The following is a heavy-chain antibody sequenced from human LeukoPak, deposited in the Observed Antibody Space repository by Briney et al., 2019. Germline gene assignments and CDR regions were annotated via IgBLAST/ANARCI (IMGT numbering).Heavy chain of an antibody. CDR2: IWYDGSNK. Sequence: PGRSLRLSCAASGFTFSSYGMHWVRQAPGKGLEWVAVIWYDGSNKYYADSVKGRFTISRDNSKNTLYLQMNSLRAGDTAVYYCARDGTWSYDILTGYPGYYYYGMDVWGQGTTVTVSS. CDR3: ARDGTWSYDILTGYPGYYYYGMDV. J-gene: IGHJ6*02. V-gene: IGHV3-33*01. D-gene: IGHD3-9*01. CDR1: GFTFSSYG.